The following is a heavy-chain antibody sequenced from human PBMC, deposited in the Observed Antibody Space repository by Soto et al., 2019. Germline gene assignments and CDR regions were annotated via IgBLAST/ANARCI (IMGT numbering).Heavy chain of an antibody. D-gene: IGHD3-3*01. Sequence: SETLSLTGAVYGGSCSGYYWSWMRQPPGKGLEWIGEINHSGSTNYNPSLKSRVTISVDTSKNQFSLKLSSVTAADTAVYYCARVYYDFWSGYYSHYFDYWGQGTLVTVSS. J-gene: IGHJ4*02. CDR1: GGSCSGYY. V-gene: IGHV4-34*01. CDR2: INHSGST. CDR3: ARVYYDFWSGYYSHYFDY.